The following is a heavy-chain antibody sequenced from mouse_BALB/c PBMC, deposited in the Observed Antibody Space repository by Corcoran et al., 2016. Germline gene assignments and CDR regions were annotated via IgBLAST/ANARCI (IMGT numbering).Heavy chain of an antibody. D-gene: IGHD1-1*01. V-gene: IGHV9-1*02. J-gene: IGHJ2*01. CDR2: INTYTGEP. CDR1: GYTFTNYG. CDR3: ARSDYYGSSYGY. Sequence: QIQLVQSGPELKKPGETVKISCKASGYTFTNYGMNWVKQAPGKGLKWMGWINTYTGEPTYADDFKGRFAFSLETSASTAYLQINNLKNEDMATYFCARSDYYGSSYGYWGQGTTLTVSS.